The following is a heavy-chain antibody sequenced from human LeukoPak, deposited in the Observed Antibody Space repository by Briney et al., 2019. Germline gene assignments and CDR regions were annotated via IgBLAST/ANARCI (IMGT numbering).Heavy chain of an antibody. CDR1: GFTFSGSA. CDR2: IRSKANSYAT. CDR3: ARDRTSDAVATIVDY. J-gene: IGHJ4*02. V-gene: IGHV3-73*01. D-gene: IGHD5-12*01. Sequence: GGSLRLSCAASGFTFSGSAMHWVRQASGKGLEWVGRIRSKANSYATAYAASVKGRFTISRDDSKNTAYLQMNSLKTEDTAVYYCARDRTSDAVATIVDYWGQGTLVTVSS.